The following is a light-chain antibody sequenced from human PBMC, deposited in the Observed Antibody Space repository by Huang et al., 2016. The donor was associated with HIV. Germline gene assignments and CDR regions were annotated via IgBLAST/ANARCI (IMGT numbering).Light chain of an antibody. CDR3: QQYGSSSYT. CDR1: QSIRNRY. V-gene: IGKV3D-20*01. CDR2: DAS. Sequence: EIVLTQSPATLSLSPGERATLSCRATQSIRNRYLAWFQQKPGLAPRLLIYDASNRATGIPDFTLTISRLEPEDFAVYYCQQYGSSSYTFGQGTKLELK. J-gene: IGKJ2*01.